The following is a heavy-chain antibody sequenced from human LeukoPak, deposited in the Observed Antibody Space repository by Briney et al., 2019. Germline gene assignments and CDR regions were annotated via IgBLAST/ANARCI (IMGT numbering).Heavy chain of an antibody. CDR2: ISSSSSYI. V-gene: IGHV3-21*01. Sequence: GGSLRLSCAASGFTFSSYSMNWVRQAPGKGLEWVSSISSSSSYIYYADSVKGRFTISRDNAKNSLYLQMDSLRAEDTAVYYCAGEAIDDFWSGYARDYWGQGTLVTVSS. D-gene: IGHD3-3*01. CDR3: AGEAIDDFWSGYARDY. CDR1: GFTFSSYS. J-gene: IGHJ4*02.